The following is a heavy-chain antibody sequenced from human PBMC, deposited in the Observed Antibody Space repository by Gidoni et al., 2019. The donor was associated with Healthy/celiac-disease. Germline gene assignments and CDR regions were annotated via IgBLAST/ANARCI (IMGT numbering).Heavy chain of an antibody. D-gene: IGHD3-22*01. Sequence: QVQLVQSGAEVKKPGSSVKVSCKASGGTFSRYAISWVRQAPGQGLEWMGGIIPIFGTANYAQKFQGRVTITADESTSTAYMELSSLRSEDTAVYYCARDRRPYYYDSSGSWFDPWGQGTLVTVSS. CDR1: GGTFSRYA. J-gene: IGHJ5*02. V-gene: IGHV1-69*01. CDR2: IIPIFGTA. CDR3: ARDRRPYYYDSSGSWFDP.